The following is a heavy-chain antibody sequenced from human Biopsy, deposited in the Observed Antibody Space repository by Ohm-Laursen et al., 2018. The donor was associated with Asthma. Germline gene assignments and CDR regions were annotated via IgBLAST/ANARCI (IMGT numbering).Heavy chain of an antibody. V-gene: IGHV3-23*01. J-gene: IGHJ4*02. CDR2: ILGNGVTT. CDR1: GFPFSTYA. D-gene: IGHD5-12*01. CDR3: AKRRGYSGHDNDY. Sequence: SLRLSCTASGFPFSTYAMSWARQAPGKGLEWVSSILGNGVTTYYVDSVKGRFTISRDNSKNTLYLQMNGLRTEDTAVYYCAKRRGYSGHDNDYWGQGTLVIVSS.